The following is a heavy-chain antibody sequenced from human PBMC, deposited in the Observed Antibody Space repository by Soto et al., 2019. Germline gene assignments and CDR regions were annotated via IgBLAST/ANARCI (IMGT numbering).Heavy chain of an antibody. V-gene: IGHV3-30*03. Sequence: GGSLRLSCVGSGFIFSNNGMHWVRQTPGKGLEWVAFMSYDGSDTFYADSVKGRFTISRDNSKNTLFLHMSNLRSEDTAVYYCARGYYDRDYFDYWGQGTLVTVSS. J-gene: IGHJ4*02. D-gene: IGHD3-22*01. CDR2: MSYDGSDT. CDR1: GFIFSNNG. CDR3: ARGYYDRDYFDY.